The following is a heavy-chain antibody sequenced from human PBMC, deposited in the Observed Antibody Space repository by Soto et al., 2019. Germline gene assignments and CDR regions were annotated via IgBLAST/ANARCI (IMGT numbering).Heavy chain of an antibody. J-gene: IGHJ3*02. CDR2: ISGSGGST. Sequence: GGSLRLSCAASGFTFSSYAMSWVRQAPGKGLEWVSAISGSGGSTYYADSVKGRFTISRDNSKNTLYLQMNSLRAEDTAVYYCAKDRSCSGGSCYSEVAFDIWGQGTMVTVSS. D-gene: IGHD2-15*01. CDR1: GFTFSSYA. V-gene: IGHV3-23*01. CDR3: AKDRSCSGGSCYSEVAFDI.